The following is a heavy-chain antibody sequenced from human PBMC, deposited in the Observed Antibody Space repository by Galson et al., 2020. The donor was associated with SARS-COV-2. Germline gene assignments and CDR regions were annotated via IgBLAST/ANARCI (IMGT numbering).Heavy chain of an antibody. CDR1: GFTFSSYA. CDR3: ARSKSGYSSGFDY. CDR2: ISYDGSNK. V-gene: IGHV3-30*04. Sequence: GGSLRLSCAASGFTFSSYAMHWVRQAPGKGLEWVAVISYDGSNKYYADSVKGRFTISRDNSKNTLYLQMNSLRAEDTAVYYCARSKSGYSSGFDYWGQGTLVTVSS. D-gene: IGHD6-19*01. J-gene: IGHJ4*02.